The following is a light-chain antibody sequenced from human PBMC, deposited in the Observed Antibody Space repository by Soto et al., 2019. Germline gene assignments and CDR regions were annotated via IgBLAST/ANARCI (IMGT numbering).Light chain of an antibody. Sequence: DIQMTQSPSSLSACVGDRVTITCRASQSISSYLNWYQQKPGKAPKLLIYAASSLQSGVPSRFSGSGSGTDFTLTISSLQPEDFATYYCQQSYSTLLTFGGGTKV. CDR2: AAS. J-gene: IGKJ4*01. CDR3: QQSYSTLLT. V-gene: IGKV1-39*01. CDR1: QSISSY.